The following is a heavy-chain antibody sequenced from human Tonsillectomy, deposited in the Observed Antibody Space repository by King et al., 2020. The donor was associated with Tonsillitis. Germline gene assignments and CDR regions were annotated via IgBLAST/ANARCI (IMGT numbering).Heavy chain of an antibody. CDR2: IYSGGGT. CDR3: ARGGLGFFMDV. D-gene: IGHD3/OR15-3a*01. J-gene: IGHJ6*03. Sequence: VQLVESGGGLVQPGGSLRLSCAASGFTVINNFMTWVRQAPGKGLEWVSLIYSGGGTYYADSVKGRFTISRDNSKKTLYLQITSLRAEDTAVYYCARGGLGFFMDVWGKGTAVTVSS. V-gene: IGHV3-66*01. CDR1: GFTVINNF.